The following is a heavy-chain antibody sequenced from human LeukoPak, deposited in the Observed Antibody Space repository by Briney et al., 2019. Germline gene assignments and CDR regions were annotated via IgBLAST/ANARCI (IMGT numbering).Heavy chain of an antibody. D-gene: IGHD6-13*01. CDR1: GGSISSGGYS. J-gene: IGHJ4*02. Sequence: PSQTLSLTCAVSGGSISSGGYSWSWIRQPPGKGLEWIGYIYHGGSTYYNPSLKSRVTISVDRSKNQFSLKLSSATAADTAVYYCARVTAAAFDYWGQGTLVTVSS. CDR3: ARVTAAAFDY. CDR2: IYHGGST. V-gene: IGHV4-30-2*01.